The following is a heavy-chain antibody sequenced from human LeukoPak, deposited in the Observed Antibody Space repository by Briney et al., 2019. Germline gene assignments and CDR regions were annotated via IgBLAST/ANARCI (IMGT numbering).Heavy chain of an antibody. CDR1: GGTFSSYA. J-gene: IGHJ6*02. Sequence: GASVKVSCKASGGTFSSYAISWVRQAPGQGLEWMGRIIPILGIANYAQKFQGRVTITADKSTSTAYMELSSPRSEDTAVYYCARVVPATNYYYYGMDVWGQGTTVTVSS. V-gene: IGHV1-69*04. CDR2: IIPILGIA. D-gene: IGHD2-2*01. CDR3: ARVVPATNYYYYGMDV.